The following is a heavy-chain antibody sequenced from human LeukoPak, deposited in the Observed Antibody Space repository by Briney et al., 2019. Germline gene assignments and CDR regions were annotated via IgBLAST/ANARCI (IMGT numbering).Heavy chain of an antibody. J-gene: IGHJ3*02. CDR2: ITPFNGNT. CDR3: AILQEQLDAFDI. CDR1: GYTFTYRY. D-gene: IGHD6-6*01. Sequence: GSSVKVSCKASGYTFTYRYLHWVRQAPGQALEWMGWITPFNGNTNYAQKFQDRVTITRDRSMSTAYMELSSLRSEDTAMYYCAILQEQLDAFDIWGQGTMVTVSS. V-gene: IGHV1-45*02.